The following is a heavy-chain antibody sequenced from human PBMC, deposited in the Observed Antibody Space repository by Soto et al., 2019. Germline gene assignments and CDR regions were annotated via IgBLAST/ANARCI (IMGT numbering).Heavy chain of an antibody. Sequence: HPGGSLRLSCGASGCTFGRHWMHWVRQGPGKGPVWVSRIDSDGGRITYADSVKGRFTISRDNAKNTLYLQMNSLRAEDTAVYYCARVYYSENTVDRHFDYWGQGSLVTVSS. J-gene: IGHJ4*02. CDR2: IDSDGGRI. CDR3: ARVYYSENTVDRHFDY. D-gene: IGHD3-16*01. V-gene: IGHV3-74*03. CDR1: GCTFGRHW.